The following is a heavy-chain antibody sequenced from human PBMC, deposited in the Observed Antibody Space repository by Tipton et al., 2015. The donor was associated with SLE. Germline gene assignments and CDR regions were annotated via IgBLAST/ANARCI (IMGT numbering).Heavy chain of an antibody. CDR1: GGSFSGYY. D-gene: IGHD3-3*01. CDR3: ARARALYDFWSGYYTGLFDY. J-gene: IGHJ4*02. V-gene: IGHV4-34*01. Sequence: TLSLTCAVYGGSFSGYYWSWIRQPPGKGLEWIGEINHSGSTNYNPSLKSRVTISVDTSKNQFSLKLSSVTAADTAVYYCARARALYDFWSGYYTGLFDYWGQGTLVTVSS. CDR2: INHSGST.